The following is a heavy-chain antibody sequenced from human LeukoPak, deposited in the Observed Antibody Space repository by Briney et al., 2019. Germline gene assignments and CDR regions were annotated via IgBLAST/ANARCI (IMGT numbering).Heavy chain of an antibody. CDR1: GFTFSSHA. D-gene: IGHD3-10*01. CDR3: AKEKRESGWFDP. CDR2: ISGSGGST. V-gene: IGHV3-23*01. Sequence: PGGSLRLSCAASGFTFSSHAMSWVRQAPGKGLEWVSGISGSGGSTYYADSVKGRFTISRDNSKNTLCLQMNSLRAEDTAVYYCAKEKRESGWFDPWGQGTLVTVSS. J-gene: IGHJ5*02.